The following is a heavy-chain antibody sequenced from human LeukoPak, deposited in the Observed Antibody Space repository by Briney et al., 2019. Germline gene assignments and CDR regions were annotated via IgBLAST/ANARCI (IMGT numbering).Heavy chain of an antibody. Sequence: GGSLRLSCAASGFTFSSYGMHWVRQAPGKGLEWVAVISYDGSNKYYADSVKGRFTISRDNSKNTLYLQMNSLRAEDTAVYYCAKDRPRYDFWSGYYTGTFGFDYYYYGMGVWGQGTAVTVSS. D-gene: IGHD3-3*01. CDR3: AKDRPRYDFWSGYYTGTFGFDYYYYGMGV. J-gene: IGHJ6*02. V-gene: IGHV3-30*18. CDR1: GFTFSSYG. CDR2: ISYDGSNK.